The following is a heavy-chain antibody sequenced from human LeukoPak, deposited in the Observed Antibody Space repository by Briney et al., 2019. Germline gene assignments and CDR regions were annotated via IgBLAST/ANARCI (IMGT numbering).Heavy chain of an antibody. CDR1: GGSISSSNW. J-gene: IGHJ4*02. D-gene: IGHD3-3*01. Sequence: SETLSLTCAVSGGSISSSNWWSWVRQPPGKGLEWIGEIYHSGSTNYNPSLKSRVTISVDKSKNQFSLKLSSVTAADTAVYYCASHDFWSGSDYWGQGTLVTVSP. V-gene: IGHV4-4*02. CDR3: ASHDFWSGSDY. CDR2: IYHSGST.